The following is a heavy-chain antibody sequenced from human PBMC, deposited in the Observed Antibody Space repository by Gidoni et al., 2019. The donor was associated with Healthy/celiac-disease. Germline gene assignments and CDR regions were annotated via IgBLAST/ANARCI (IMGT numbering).Heavy chain of an antibody. V-gene: IGHV3-23*01. Sequence: EVQLLESGGGLVHPGVSLILSCAASVFPFCSCALRWVLQAPGKGLGWVSAISGSGGSTYYADSVKGRFTISRDNSKNTLYLQMNSLRAEDTAVYYCAKEEYYDFWSGYLGVVTASFGYWGQGTLVTVSS. CDR2: ISGSGGST. J-gene: IGHJ4*02. D-gene: IGHD3-3*01. CDR3: AKEEYYDFWSGYLGVVTASFGY. CDR1: VFPFCSCA.